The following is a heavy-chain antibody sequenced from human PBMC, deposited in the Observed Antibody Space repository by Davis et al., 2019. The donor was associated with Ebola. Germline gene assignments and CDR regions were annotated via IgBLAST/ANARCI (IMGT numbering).Heavy chain of an antibody. CDR1: GGSISSYY. Sequence: MPSETLSLTCTVSGGSISSYYWSWIRQPPGKGLEWIGYIYYSGSTNYNPSLKSRVTISVDTSKNQFSLKLSSVTAADTAVYYCAGAGDVGGKNDGIWGQGTMVTVSS. J-gene: IGHJ3*02. CDR3: AGAGDVGGKNDGI. D-gene: IGHD3-10*02. CDR2: IYYSGST. V-gene: IGHV4-59*08.